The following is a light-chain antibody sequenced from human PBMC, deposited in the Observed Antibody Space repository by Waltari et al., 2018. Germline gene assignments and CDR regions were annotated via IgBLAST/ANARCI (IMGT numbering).Light chain of an antibody. CDR3: CSYAGSYTPWV. V-gene: IGLV2-11*01. CDR2: DVN. CDR1: SSDVGGYNY. Sequence: QSALTQPRSVSGSPGQSVTISCTGTSSDVGGYNYVSWYEQHPGKAPKLMIYDVNKRHSGVPDRFSGSKSGNPASLTISGLQTEDEADYYCCSYAGSYTPWVFGGGTKLTVL. J-gene: IGLJ3*02.